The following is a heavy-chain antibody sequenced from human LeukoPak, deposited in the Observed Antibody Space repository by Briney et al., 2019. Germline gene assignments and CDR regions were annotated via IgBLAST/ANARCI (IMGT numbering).Heavy chain of an antibody. CDR2: IYPGDSDT. CDR3: ARHHSSTWPQGSWFDP. J-gene: IGHJ5*02. V-gene: IGHV5-51*01. Sequence: GESLKISCKGSGYSFTTYWIGWVRQMPGKGLEWMGIIYPGDSDTRYSPSFQGQVTISADKSISTAYLQWSGLKASDTAMYYCARHHSSTWPQGSWFDPWGQGTLVTVSS. CDR1: GYSFTTYW. D-gene: IGHD2-2*01.